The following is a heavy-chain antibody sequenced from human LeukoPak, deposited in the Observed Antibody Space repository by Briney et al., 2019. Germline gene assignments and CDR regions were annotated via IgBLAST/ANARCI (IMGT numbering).Heavy chain of an antibody. V-gene: IGHV3-23*01. CDR2: ISNNGGRT. CDR3: ARDEDTSALSEY. J-gene: IGHJ4*02. Sequence: GGSLRLSCAGSGFSFGSNTMSWVRQAPGRGLEWVSAISNNGGRTDYADSVKGRFTISRDNPKSTLYLHMGSLRADDTAVYYCARDEDTSALSEYWGQGTLVTVSS. D-gene: IGHD2/OR15-2a*01. CDR1: GFSFGSNT.